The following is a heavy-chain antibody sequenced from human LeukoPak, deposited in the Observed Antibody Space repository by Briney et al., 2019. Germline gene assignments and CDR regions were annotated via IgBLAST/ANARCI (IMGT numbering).Heavy chain of an antibody. CDR2: IYYSGST. J-gene: IGHJ4*02. D-gene: IGHD3-10*01. Sequence: SETLSLTCTVSGASISSYYWSWIRQPPGKGLEWIGYIYYSGSTTYNPSLKSRVTISVDTSKNQFSLKLTSVTAADTALYYCAREGGYGSGYLSYWGQGTLVTVSS. CDR3: AREGGYGSGYLSY. V-gene: IGHV4-59*01. CDR1: GASISSYY.